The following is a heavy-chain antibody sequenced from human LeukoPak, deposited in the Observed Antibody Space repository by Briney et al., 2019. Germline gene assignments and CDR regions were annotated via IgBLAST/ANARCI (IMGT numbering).Heavy chain of an antibody. D-gene: IGHD6-13*01. J-gene: IGHJ4*02. V-gene: IGHV1-18*01. Sequence: GASVKVSCKASGYTFTNYGITWVRQAPGQGLEWMGWISTYNAYTNYAQKFQGRVTMTTDTSTNTAYMELRNLRSDDTAVYYCARDHSSSCQLFDYWGQGTLVTVSS. CDR2: ISTYNAYT. CDR3: ARDHSSSCQLFDY. CDR1: GYTFTNYG.